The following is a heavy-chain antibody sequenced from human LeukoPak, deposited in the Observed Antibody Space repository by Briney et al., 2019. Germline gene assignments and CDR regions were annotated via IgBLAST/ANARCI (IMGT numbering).Heavy chain of an antibody. J-gene: IGHJ6*02. CDR3: ARPFHEGGYYGMDV. CDR1: GGSISTTNW. CDR2: ISLTGRT. Sequence: SGTLSLTCGVSGGSISTTNWWSWVRQPPGQGLEWVGEISLTGRTNYNPSLNGRVTISLDTSKNQFSLKLSSVTAADTAVYYCARPFHEGGYYGMDVWGQGTTVTVS. V-gene: IGHV4-4*02. D-gene: IGHD3-16*01.